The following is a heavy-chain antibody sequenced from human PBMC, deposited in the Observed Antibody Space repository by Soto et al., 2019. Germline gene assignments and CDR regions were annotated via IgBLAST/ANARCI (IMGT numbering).Heavy chain of an antibody. D-gene: IGHD6-13*01. J-gene: IGHJ6*02. V-gene: IGHV5-51*01. CDR2: IYPGDSDT. CDR1: GYSFTSYW. CDR3: ARPNSQYGSSSYYYAMDV. Sequence: PRESLKISCKGSGYSFTSYWIGWVRQMPGNGLEWMGIIYPGDSDTRYSPSFQGQVTISADKSISTAYLQWSSLKASDTAMYYCARPNSQYGSSSYYYAMDVWGQGTTVTVSS.